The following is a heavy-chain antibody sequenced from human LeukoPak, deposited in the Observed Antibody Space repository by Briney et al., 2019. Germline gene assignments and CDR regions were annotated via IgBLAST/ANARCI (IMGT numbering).Heavy chain of an antibody. Sequence: PGGSLRLSCAASGFTFSNYAMSWVRQAPGKGLEWVSSISTTGGSTYYADSVKGRFTISRDNSKNTLYLQMNSLRAEDTAVYYCARDSPYYGMDVWGQGTTVTVSS. V-gene: IGHV3-23*01. CDR3: ARDSPYYGMDV. CDR2: ISTTGGST. J-gene: IGHJ6*02. CDR1: GFTFSNYA. D-gene: IGHD2-21*01.